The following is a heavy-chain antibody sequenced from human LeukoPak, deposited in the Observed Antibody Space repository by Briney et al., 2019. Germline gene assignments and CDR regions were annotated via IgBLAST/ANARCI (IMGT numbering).Heavy chain of an antibody. Sequence: GASVNVSFKVSVYSLIEVSMHWVRQAPGKGLEWMGSFDPEDGEAIYAQRFQGRVTMTEDTSTHTAYMEVNSLRSEDTAVYYCATDIQQLVLFACWGQGTLVTVSS. D-gene: IGHD6-13*01. V-gene: IGHV1-24*01. CDR2: FDPEDGEA. J-gene: IGHJ4*02. CDR1: VYSLIEVS. CDR3: ATDIQQLVLFAC.